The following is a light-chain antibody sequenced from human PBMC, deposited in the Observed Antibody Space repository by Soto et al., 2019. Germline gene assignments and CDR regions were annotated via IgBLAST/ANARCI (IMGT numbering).Light chain of an antibody. CDR2: GNS. V-gene: IGLV1-40*01. CDR1: SSNIGAGYD. Sequence: QSVLAQPPSVSRAPGQRVTISCTGSSSNIGAGYDVHWYQQLPGTAPKLLIYGNSNRPSGVPDRFSGSKSGTSASLAITGLQAEDEADYYCQSYDSSLSGYYVCGTGTKVTVL. J-gene: IGLJ1*01. CDR3: QSYDSSLSGYYV.